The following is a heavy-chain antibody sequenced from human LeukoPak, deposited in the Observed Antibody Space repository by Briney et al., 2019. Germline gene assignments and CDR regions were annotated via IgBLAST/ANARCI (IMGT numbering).Heavy chain of an antibody. V-gene: IGHV1-18*01. CDR1: GYTFTSYG. D-gene: IGHD6-19*01. CDR2: ISAYNGNT. CDR3: ARTVGSSGWYYFGY. J-gene: IGHJ4*02. Sequence: GASVKVSCKASGYTFTSYGISWVRQAPGQGLEWMGWISAYNGNTNYAQKLQGRVTMTTDTSTSTAYMELRSLRSDDTAVYHCARTVGSSGWYYFGYWGQGTLVTVSS.